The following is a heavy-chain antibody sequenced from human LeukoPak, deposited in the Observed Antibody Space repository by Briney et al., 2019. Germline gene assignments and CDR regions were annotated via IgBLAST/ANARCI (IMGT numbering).Heavy chain of an antibody. D-gene: IGHD2-15*01. CDR3: ARSEAASKYYYYYGMDV. CDR2: IGTAGDT. Sequence: GGSLRLSCAASGFTFSSYDMHWVRQATGKGLEWVSAIGTAGDTYYPGSVKGRFTISRENAKNSLYLQMNSLRAGDTAVYYCARSEAASKYYYYYGMDVWGQGTTVTVSS. CDR1: GFTFSSYD. J-gene: IGHJ6*02. V-gene: IGHV3-13*01.